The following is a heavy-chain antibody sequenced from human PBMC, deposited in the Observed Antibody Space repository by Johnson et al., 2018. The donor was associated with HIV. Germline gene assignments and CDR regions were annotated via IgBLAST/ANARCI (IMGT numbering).Heavy chain of an antibody. CDR3: ARAEKDIWYYDILTGYPNAFDI. V-gene: IGHV3-53*01. Sequence: MLLVESGGGLIQPGGSLRLSCAASGFTVSSNYMSWVRQAPGKGLVWVSVIYSGGSTYYADSVTGRFTIPMDNAKNSLYLQMKSLRAEDKAVYYCARAEKDIWYYDILTGYPNAFDIWGQGTMVTVSS. J-gene: IGHJ3*02. CDR1: GFTVSSNY. CDR2: IYSGGST. D-gene: IGHD3-9*01.